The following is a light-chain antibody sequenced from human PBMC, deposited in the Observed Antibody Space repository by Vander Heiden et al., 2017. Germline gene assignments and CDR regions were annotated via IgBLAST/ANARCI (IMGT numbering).Light chain of an antibody. V-gene: IGLV3-19*01. CDR3: NSRDSGNHVI. CDR1: SLRNYY. Sequence: SSELTQDPAVSVALGQTVRITCQGDSLRNYYANWYQQKPGQAPVLVVYGKNNRPSGIPDRFSGSKSGNTASLTITGAQAEDEADFYCNSRDSGNHVIFGGGTKLTGL. CDR2: GKN. J-gene: IGLJ2*01.